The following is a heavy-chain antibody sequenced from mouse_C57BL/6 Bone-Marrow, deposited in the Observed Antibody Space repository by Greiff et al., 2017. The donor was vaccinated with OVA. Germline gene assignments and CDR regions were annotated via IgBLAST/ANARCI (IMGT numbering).Heavy chain of an antibody. CDR3: GRASGFAY. Sequence: VQLKQSVAELVRPGASVKLSCTASGFNINNTYMHWVKQRPEQGLEWIGRIDTANGNTKYAPKFQGKATITADTSSNTAYLQLSSLTSEDTAIYYCGRASGFAYWGQGTLVTVSA. V-gene: IGHV14-3*01. CDR2: IDTANGNT. J-gene: IGHJ3*01. CDR1: GFNINNTY.